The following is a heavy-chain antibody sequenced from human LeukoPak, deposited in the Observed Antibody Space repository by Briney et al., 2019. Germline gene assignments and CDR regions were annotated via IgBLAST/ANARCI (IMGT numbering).Heavy chain of an antibody. CDR1: GYTFTVYY. D-gene: IGHD1-26*01. CDR2: IDPYSGGT. Sequence: ASVKVSCKASGYTFTVYYMHWVRQAPGQGLQWMGRIDPYSGGTNYAQKFQGRVTMTRDTSISTAYMELSRLRSDDTAVYYCARDNGVGATTVWFDPWGQGALVTVSS. CDR3: ARDNGVGATTVWFDP. V-gene: IGHV1-2*06. J-gene: IGHJ5*02.